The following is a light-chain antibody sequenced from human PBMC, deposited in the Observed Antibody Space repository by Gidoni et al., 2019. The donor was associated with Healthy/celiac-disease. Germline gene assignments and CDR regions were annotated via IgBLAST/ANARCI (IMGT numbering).Light chain of an antibody. J-gene: IGKJ4*01. V-gene: IGKV1-39*01. CDR2: SAS. Sequence: DIQMTQSPSSLSASVGDRVNIPCRASQSISSYLNSYQHKPGKAPKLLIYSASSLQSGVPSRFSGSGSGTDFTLTISSLQPEDFATYYCQQSYSTPLTFXGXTKVEIK. CDR1: QSISSY. CDR3: QQSYSTPLT.